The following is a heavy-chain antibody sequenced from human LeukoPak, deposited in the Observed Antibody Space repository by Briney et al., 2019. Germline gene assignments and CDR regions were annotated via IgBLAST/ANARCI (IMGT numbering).Heavy chain of an antibody. D-gene: IGHD2-15*01. CDR2: ISAYNGNT. CDR3: ARGLMVVENWFDP. Sequence: ASVKVSCKASGYTFTSYGISWVRQAPGQGLEWMGWISAYNGNTKYSQEFQGRVTITRDTSASTAYMELSGLRSEDMAVYYCARGLMVVENWFDPWGQGTLVTVSS. J-gene: IGHJ5*02. CDR1: GYTFTSYG. V-gene: IGHV1-18*03.